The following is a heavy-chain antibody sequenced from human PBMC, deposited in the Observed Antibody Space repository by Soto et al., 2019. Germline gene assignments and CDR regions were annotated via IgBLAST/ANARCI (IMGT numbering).Heavy chain of an antibody. D-gene: IGHD6-13*01. V-gene: IGHV3-30-3*01. CDR1: GFTFSTHA. CDR3: ARDQTGITTAGGGRIDH. Sequence: QVQLVESGGGVVQPGRSLRLSCAASGFTFSTHAMHWVRQAPGKGLECVAIVSFDGSNKYYADSVKSRFTISRDNSKNPLYLQMSGLTPEDTAVYYCARDQTGITTAGGGRIDHWGQGTLVTVPS. J-gene: IGHJ4*02. CDR2: VSFDGSNK.